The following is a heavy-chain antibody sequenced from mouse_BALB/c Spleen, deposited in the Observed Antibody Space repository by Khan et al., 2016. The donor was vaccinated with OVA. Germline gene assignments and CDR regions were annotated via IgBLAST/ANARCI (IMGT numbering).Heavy chain of an antibody. Sequence: QVQLKQSGAELARPGASVKMSCKASGYTFTSYTMHWVKQRPGQGLEWIGYITPSSGYNKYNQKFKDKATLTADKHSSKAYMQLSSLTSEDSAVYYCARTHERWGQGTTLTVAS. CDR3: ARTHER. CDR1: GYTFTSYT. CDR2: ITPSSGYN. J-gene: IGHJ2*01. V-gene: IGHV1-4*01.